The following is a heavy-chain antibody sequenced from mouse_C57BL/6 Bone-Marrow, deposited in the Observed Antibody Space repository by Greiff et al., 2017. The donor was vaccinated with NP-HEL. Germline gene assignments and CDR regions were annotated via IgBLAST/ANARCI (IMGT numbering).Heavy chain of an antibody. CDR2: INPGSGGT. V-gene: IGHV1-54*01. CDR3: ARDEGYPYYFDY. Sequence: QVQLQQSGAELVRPGPSVKVSCTASGYSFTNYLIEWVKQRPGQGLEWIGVINPGSGGTNYNEKFKGKATLTADKSSSTAYMQLSSLTSEDSAVYFCARDEGYPYYFDYWGQGTTLTVSS. J-gene: IGHJ2*01. CDR1: GYSFTNYL. D-gene: IGHD2-3*01.